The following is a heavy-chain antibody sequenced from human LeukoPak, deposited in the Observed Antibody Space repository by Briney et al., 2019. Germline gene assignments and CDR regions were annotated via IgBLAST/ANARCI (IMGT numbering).Heavy chain of an antibody. CDR2: IIPSLDIV. CDR1: GATFNDYV. V-gene: IGHV1-69*04. Sequence: SVKVSCKASGATFNDYVITWVRQAPGQGLEWMGMIIPSLDIVNYAQTFQDRVTITADKSTSTAYMELRSLRSEDTAVYYCARGFGGSSGSSDYYGMDVWGQGTTVTVSS. J-gene: IGHJ6*02. D-gene: IGHD3-22*01. CDR3: ARGFGGSSGSSDYYGMDV.